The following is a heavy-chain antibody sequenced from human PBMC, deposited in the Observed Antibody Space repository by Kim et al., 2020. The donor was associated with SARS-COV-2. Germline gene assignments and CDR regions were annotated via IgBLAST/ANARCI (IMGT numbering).Heavy chain of an antibody. CDR2: IWYDGSNK. D-gene: IGHD2-21*02. CDR1: GFTFSSYG. CDR3: ARASTVVTPWRYYYYGMDV. V-gene: IGHV3-33*01. J-gene: IGHJ6*02. Sequence: GGSLRLSCAASGFTFSSYGMHWVRQAPGKGLEWVAVIWYDGSNKYYADSVKGRFTISRDNSKNTLYLQMNSLRAEDTAVYYCARASTVVTPWRYYYYGMDVWGQGTTVTVSS.